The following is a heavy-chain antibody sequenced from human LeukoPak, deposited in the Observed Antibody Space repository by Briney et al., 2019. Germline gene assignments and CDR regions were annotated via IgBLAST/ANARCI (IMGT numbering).Heavy chain of an antibody. J-gene: IGHJ2*01. V-gene: IGHV4-30-2*01. CDR2: IYHSGST. CDR1: GGSISSGGYS. CDR3: ARGYYYDSSGYYTAYWYFDL. Sequence: KPSQTLSLTCAVSGGSISSGGYSWSWIRQPPGKGLEWIGYIYHSGSTYYNPSLKSRVTISVDRSKNQFSLKLSPVTAADTAGYYCARGYYYDSSGYYTAYWYFDLWGRGTLVTVSS. D-gene: IGHD3-22*01.